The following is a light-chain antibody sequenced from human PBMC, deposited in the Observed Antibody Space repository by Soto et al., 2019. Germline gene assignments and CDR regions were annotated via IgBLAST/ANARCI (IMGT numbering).Light chain of an antibody. CDR1: YNLIYSSKNKTY. Sequence: DIVMTQSPDSLAVSLGERATINCKSSYNLIYSSKNKTYLVWYQQKPGQPPKLLIYWASTRESGVPARFSGRGSKTDFTLTLSSLQPEDVAVYYCQQYYSTPYTFGQGTKLEIK. CDR2: WAS. J-gene: IGKJ2*01. V-gene: IGKV4-1*01. CDR3: QQYYSTPYT.